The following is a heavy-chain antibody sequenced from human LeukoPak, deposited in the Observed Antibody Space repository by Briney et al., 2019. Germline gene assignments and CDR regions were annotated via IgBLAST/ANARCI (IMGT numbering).Heavy chain of an antibody. CDR3: ANSPPQYYDFWGAHIDY. D-gene: IGHD3-3*01. Sequence: PSETLSLTCAVNDGSFSSYYWSWIRQTPGKGLEWIGEINHSGLTKYNPSLKRRVTMSVDTSESKFSMRLSSVTAADTAVYSCANSPPQYYDFWGAHIDYWGQGILVTVSS. CDR1: DGSFSSYY. V-gene: IGHV4-34*01. J-gene: IGHJ4*02. CDR2: INHSGLT.